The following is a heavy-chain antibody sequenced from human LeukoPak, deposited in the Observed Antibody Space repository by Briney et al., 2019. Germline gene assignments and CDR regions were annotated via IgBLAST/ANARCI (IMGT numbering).Heavy chain of an antibody. CDR2: IYSGGST. CDR3: ARDVVVGTTGGDI. CDR1: GFTVSSNY. J-gene: IGHJ3*02. V-gene: IGHV3-53*01. D-gene: IGHD1-1*01. Sequence: GGSLRLSCAVSGFTVSSNYMSWVRQAPGKGLEWVSVIYSGGSTYYADSVKGRFTIFRDNSKNTLYLQMNSLRAEDTAVYYCARDVVVGTTGGDIWGQGTMVTVSS.